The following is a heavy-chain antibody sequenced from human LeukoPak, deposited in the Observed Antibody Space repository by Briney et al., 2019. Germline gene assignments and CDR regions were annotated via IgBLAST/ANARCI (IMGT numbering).Heavy chain of an antibody. CDR3: ARVTYGDYHYHYYYYMDV. V-gene: IGHV4-39*07. J-gene: IGHJ6*03. CDR1: GGSISSSSYY. Sequence: PSETLSLTCTVSGGSISSSSYYWGWIRQPPGKGMEWIGSIYYSGSTYYNPSLKSRVTISVDTSKNQFSLKLSSVTAADTAVYYCARVTYGDYHYHYYYYMDVWGKGTTVTVSS. D-gene: IGHD4-17*01. CDR2: IYYSGST.